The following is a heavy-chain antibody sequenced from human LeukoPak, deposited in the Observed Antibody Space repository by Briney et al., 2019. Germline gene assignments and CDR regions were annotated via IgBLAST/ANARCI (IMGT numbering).Heavy chain of an antibody. D-gene: IGHD3-22*01. V-gene: IGHV3-23*01. Sequence: PGGSLRLSCAASGFTFSSYAMSWVRQAPGKGLEWVSAISGSGGSTYYADSVKGRFTISRDNSKNTLYLQMNSLRAEDTAVYYCAKVWREYYYDSSGCYGGVFDYWGQGTLVTVSS. CDR3: AKVWREYYYDSSGCYGGVFDY. CDR1: GFTFSSYA. J-gene: IGHJ4*02. CDR2: ISGSGGST.